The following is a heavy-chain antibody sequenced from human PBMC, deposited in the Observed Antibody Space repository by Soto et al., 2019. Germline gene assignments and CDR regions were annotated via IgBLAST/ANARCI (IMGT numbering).Heavy chain of an antibody. V-gene: IGHV1-18*01. CDR1: GYTFTSYG. J-gene: IGHJ4*02. CDR3: ARDTAMALPDA. CDR2: ISAHSGNT. Sequence: QVQLVQSGAEVKKPGASVKVSCKASGYTFTSYGISWVRQAPGQGLEWMGWISAHSGNTKYAQKLQGRVTMTTDTSKTTAYMEVRRPGSDATAVYYCARDTAMALPDAWGQGTLVTVSS. D-gene: IGHD5-18*01.